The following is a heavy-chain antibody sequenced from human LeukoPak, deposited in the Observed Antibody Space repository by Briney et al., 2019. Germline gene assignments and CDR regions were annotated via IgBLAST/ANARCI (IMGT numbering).Heavy chain of an antibody. D-gene: IGHD3-22*01. CDR3: ARQMYYYDSSGYFDF. V-gene: IGHV4-4*02. CDR2: VNLQGST. J-gene: IGHJ5*01. Sequence: PSETLSLTCGVSGGSISNTNWWTWVRQPPGKGLGWIGEVNLQGSTNYNPSLKSRVAISVDKSENHISLKLTSVTAADTAVYYCARQMYYYDSSGYFDFWGQGTLVTVSS. CDR1: GGSISNTNW.